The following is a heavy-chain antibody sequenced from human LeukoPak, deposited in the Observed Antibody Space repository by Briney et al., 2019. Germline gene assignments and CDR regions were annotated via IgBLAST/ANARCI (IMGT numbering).Heavy chain of an antibody. CDR1: GFTFSSSW. CDR3: ARDQSIAGPTTADY. J-gene: IGHJ4*02. CDR2: INTDGSNT. Sequence: GRSLRLSCATSGFTFSSSWMHWVRQAPGKGLVWVSRINTDGSNTIYADSVEGRFTISRDNAKNTVYLQMNSLRAEDTAVYYCARDQSIAGPTTADYWGQGTLVTVSS. V-gene: IGHV3-74*01. D-gene: IGHD1-26*01.